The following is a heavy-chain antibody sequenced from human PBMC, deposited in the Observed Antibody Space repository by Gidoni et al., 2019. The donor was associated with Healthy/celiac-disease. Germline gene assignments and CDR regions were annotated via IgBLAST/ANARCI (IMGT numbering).Heavy chain of an antibody. CDR1: GFTFSAYY. Sequence: QVQLVESGGGLVKPGGSLRLSCAASGFTFSAYYMSWIRQAPGKGLEWVSYISSSGSTIYYAASVKGRFTISRDNAKNSLYLQMNSLRAEDTAVYYCARHKYYYDSSGYYYNNFVLDYWGQGTLVTVSS. J-gene: IGHJ4*02. CDR3: ARHKYYYDSSGYYYNNFVLDY. D-gene: IGHD3-22*01. V-gene: IGHV3-11*01. CDR2: ISSSGSTI.